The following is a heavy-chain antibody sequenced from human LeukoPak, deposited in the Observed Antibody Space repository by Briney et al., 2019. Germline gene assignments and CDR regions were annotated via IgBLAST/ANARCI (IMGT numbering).Heavy chain of an antibody. Sequence: GGSLRLSCAASGFTFSRYGMSWVRQAPGKGLEWVSAISGSGGSTYYADSVKGRFTISRDNSKNTLYLQMNSLRAEDTAVYYCAKGGRELGGSYYGTFDYWGQGTLVTVSS. V-gene: IGHV3-23*01. J-gene: IGHJ4*02. CDR3: AKGGRELGGSYYGTFDY. CDR1: GFTFSRYG. CDR2: ISGSGGST. D-gene: IGHD1-26*01.